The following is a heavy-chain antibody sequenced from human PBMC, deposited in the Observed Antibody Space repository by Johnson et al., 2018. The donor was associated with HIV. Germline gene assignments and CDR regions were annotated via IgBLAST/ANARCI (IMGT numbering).Heavy chain of an antibody. CDR2: ISSSGTIK. J-gene: IGHJ3*02. CDR3: AKDRGLLDAFDI. V-gene: IGHV3-11*04. CDR1: GFSFKDYY. Sequence: QVQLVESGGGLVKPGGSLRLSCATSGFSFKDYYMNWVRQTPGKGLEWVSHISSSGTIKYYADSVKGRFTISRDNSKNTLYLQMNSLRAEDTAVYYCAKDRGLLDAFDIWGQGTMVTVSS.